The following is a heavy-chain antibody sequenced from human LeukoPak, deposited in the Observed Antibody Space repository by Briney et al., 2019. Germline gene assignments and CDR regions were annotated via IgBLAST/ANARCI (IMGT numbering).Heavy chain of an antibody. CDR1: GYSISSGQY. D-gene: IGHD2-2*02. Sequence: PSETLSLTCTVSGYSISSGQYWGWIRQPPGKGLEWIGIIYHRRSTYYNPSFQSRVTISVDTSKNQFSLKLSSVTAADTAVYYCARIVVPAAILNWFDPWGQGTLVTVSS. CDR2: IYHRRST. V-gene: IGHV4-38-2*02. J-gene: IGHJ5*02. CDR3: ARIVVPAAILNWFDP.